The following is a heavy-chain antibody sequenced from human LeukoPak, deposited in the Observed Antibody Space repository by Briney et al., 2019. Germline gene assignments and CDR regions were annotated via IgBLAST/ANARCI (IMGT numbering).Heavy chain of an antibody. CDR2: IKTDGSST. CDR1: GFTFSSYW. D-gene: IGHD4-23*01. J-gene: IGHJ6*03. CDR3: AAAGGSSPFYYYMDV. Sequence: PGRSLRLSCAASGFTFSSYWMYWVRQAPGKGLVWVSRIKTDGSSTSYADSVKGRFTISRDNSKNTLYLQMNSLRAEDTAVYYCAAAGGSSPFYYYMDVWGKGTTVTVSS. V-gene: IGHV3-74*01.